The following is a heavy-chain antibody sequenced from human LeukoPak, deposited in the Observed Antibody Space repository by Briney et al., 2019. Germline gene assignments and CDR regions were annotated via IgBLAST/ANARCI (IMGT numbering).Heavy chain of an antibody. J-gene: IGHJ6*03. V-gene: IGHV3-53*01. CDR1: GFTVSSNY. Sequence: GGSLRLSCAASGFTVSSNYMSWVCQAPGKGLEWVSVIYSGGSTYYADSVKGRFTISRDNSKNTLYLQMNSLRAEDTAVYYCAKTEGTTLGYYMDVWGKGTTVTVSS. D-gene: IGHD1-7*01. CDR3: AKTEGTTLGYYMDV. CDR2: IYSGGST.